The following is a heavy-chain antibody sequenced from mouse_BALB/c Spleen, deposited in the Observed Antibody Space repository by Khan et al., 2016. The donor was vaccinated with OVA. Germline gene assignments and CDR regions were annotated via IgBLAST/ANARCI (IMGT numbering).Heavy chain of an antibody. D-gene: IGHD2-3*01. J-gene: IGHJ3*01. V-gene: IGHV1-7*01. CDR3: ARAIYDGYPPFAY. Sequence: QVRLQQSGAELAKPGASVKMSCKASGYTFTSYWIHWVKQRPGQGLEWIGYIIPGSDYTEYNQKFKDKATLTADKSSSTAYMQLTSLTSEDSAVYYCARAIYDGYPPFAYWGQGTLVTVSA. CDR1: GYTFTSYW. CDR2: IIPGSDYT.